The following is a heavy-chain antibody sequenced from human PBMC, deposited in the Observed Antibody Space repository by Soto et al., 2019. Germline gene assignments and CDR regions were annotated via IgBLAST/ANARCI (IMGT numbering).Heavy chain of an antibody. CDR3: ARSDTAMVHNFNY. CDR2: IYPGDSDT. J-gene: IGHJ4*02. CDR1: GYSFTRYW. D-gene: IGHD5-18*01. Sequence: PGESLKISCKGSGYSFTRYWIGWVRQTPGKGLEWMGIIYPGDSDTRYSPSFQGQVTISADKSISTAYLQWGSLKASDTAMYYCARSDTAMVHNFNYCGQGTLVPGSS. V-gene: IGHV5-51*01.